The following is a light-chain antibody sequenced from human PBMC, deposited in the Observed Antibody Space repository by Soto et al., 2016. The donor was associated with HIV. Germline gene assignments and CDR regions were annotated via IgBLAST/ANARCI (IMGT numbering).Light chain of an antibody. CDR1: QSLVHSDGNTY. J-gene: IGKJ1*01. CDR3: MQGTHWPWT. V-gene: IGKV2-30*02. Sequence: VVMTQSPLSLPATLGQPASISCRSSQSLVHSDGNTYLNWFRQRPGQSPRRLIYNVSKRDSGVPDRFSGSGSGTDFTLKISRVEAEDVGVYYCMQGTHWPWTFGQGTKVEIK. CDR2: NVS.